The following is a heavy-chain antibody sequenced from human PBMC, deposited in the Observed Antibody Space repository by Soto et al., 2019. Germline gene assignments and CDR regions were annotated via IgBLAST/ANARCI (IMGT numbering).Heavy chain of an antibody. CDR2: IYYSGST. D-gene: IGHD4-17*01. V-gene: IGHV4-59*12. CDR1: GGSISSYY. CDR3: ARRYGDAFDI. J-gene: IGHJ3*02. Sequence: QVQLQESGPGLVKPSETLSLTCTVSGGSISSYYWSWIRQPPGKGLEWNGYIYYSGSTNYNPSLKSRVTISVDTSKNQFSLKVSSVTAADTAVYYCARRYGDAFDIWGQGTMVTVSS.